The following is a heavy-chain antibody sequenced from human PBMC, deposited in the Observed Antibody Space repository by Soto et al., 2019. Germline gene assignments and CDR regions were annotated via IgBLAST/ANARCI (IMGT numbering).Heavy chain of an antibody. Sequence: QGQLVQSGVEGKKPGASVKVSCQSTGYRFFNYGIGWVRQAPGQGLEWMGWITVKSGNTNYPQKFQGRVTMTTDTSANTAYMELRSLTSDDTAVYYCGRGIGGSWYYFDYWCPGTLFTVSS. CDR1: GYRFFNYG. D-gene: IGHD1-26*01. CDR2: ITVKSGNT. CDR3: GRGIGGSWYYFDY. J-gene: IGHJ4*02. V-gene: IGHV1-18*04.